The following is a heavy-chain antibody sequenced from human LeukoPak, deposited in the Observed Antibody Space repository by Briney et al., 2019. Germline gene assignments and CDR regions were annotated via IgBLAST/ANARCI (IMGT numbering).Heavy chain of an antibody. J-gene: IGHJ5*02. V-gene: IGHV4-59*01. CDR3: ARKVVNWFDP. CDR2: IYYGANP. CDR1: DGSISSYS. D-gene: IGHD2-2*01. Sequence: PSETLSLTCTVSDGSISSYSWNWIRQPPGEGLEWIGYIYYGANPNYNPSLESRATISLDTSKNQFSLKLSSVTAADTAVYYCARKVVNWFDPWGQGILVTVSS.